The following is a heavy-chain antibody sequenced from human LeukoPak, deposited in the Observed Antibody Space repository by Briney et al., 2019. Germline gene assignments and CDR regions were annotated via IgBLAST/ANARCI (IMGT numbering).Heavy chain of an antibody. CDR1: GFTFSDYW. Sequence: GGSLRFSCASSGFTFSDYWMSWVRQAPGKGLERVANIKQDGSEKYYVDSVKGRFTISRDNAKNSLYLQMNSLRAEDTAVYYCVRDRAYFDSSGFYNLDYWGQGTLVTVSS. CDR2: IKQDGSEK. J-gene: IGHJ4*02. V-gene: IGHV3-7*01. CDR3: VRDRAYFDSSGFYNLDY. D-gene: IGHD3-22*01.